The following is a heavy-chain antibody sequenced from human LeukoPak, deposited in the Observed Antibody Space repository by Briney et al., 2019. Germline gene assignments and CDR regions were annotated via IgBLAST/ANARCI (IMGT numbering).Heavy chain of an antibody. CDR2: ISAYNGNT. J-gene: IGHJ5*02. Sequence: ASVKVSCKASGYTFTSYGIRWVRQAPGQGLEWMGWISAYNGNTNYAQKLQGRVTMTTDTSTSTAYMELRSLRSDDTAVYYCARDSARGVLTGYYPYNWFDPWGQGTLVTVSS. CDR3: ARDSARGVLTGYYPYNWFDP. CDR1: GYTFTSYG. D-gene: IGHD3-9*01. V-gene: IGHV1-18*01.